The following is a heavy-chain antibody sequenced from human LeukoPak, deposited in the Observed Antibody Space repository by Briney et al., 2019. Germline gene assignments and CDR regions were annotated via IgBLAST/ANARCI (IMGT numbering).Heavy chain of an antibody. D-gene: IGHD6-13*01. Sequence: PSETLSLTCAVYGGSFSGYHWNWIRQPPGKGLEWIGKINHSGSTNYNPSLKSRVTMSVDTSKNQFSLKLTSVTAADTVVYHCAHGPDWAAAPYYFDHWGQGTLVTVSS. CDR3: AHGPDWAAAPYYFDH. V-gene: IGHV4-34*01. CDR1: GGSFSGYH. J-gene: IGHJ4*02. CDR2: INHSGST.